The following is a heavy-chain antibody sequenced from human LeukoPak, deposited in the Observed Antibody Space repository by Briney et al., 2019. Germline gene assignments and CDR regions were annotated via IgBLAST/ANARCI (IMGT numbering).Heavy chain of an antibody. CDR2: IWYDGSNK. J-gene: IGHJ4*02. V-gene: IGHV3-33*06. CDR1: GFTFSSYG. Sequence: GRSLRLSCAASGFTFSSYGMHWVRQAPGKVLEWVAVIWYDGSNKYYADSVKGRFTISRDNSKNTLYLQMNSLRAEDTAVYYCAKDCSSTSCYLGYWGQGTLVTVSS. CDR3: AKDCSSTSCYLGY. D-gene: IGHD2-2*01.